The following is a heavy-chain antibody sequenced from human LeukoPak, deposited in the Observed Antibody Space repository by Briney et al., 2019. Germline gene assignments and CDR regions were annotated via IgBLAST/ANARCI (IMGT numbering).Heavy chain of an antibody. CDR3: ARFDWNQIYYYYGMDV. Sequence: ASVKVSCKASGYTFTGYYMPWVRQAPGQGLEWMGWINPNSGGTNYAQKFQGRVTMTRDTSISTAYMELSRLRSDDTAVYYCARFDWNQIYYYYGMDVWGQGTTVTVSS. D-gene: IGHD3-9*01. V-gene: IGHV1-2*02. CDR1: GYTFTGYY. CDR2: INPNSGGT. J-gene: IGHJ6*02.